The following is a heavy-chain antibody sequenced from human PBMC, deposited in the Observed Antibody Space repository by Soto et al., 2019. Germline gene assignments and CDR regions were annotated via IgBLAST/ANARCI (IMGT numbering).Heavy chain of an antibody. J-gene: IGHJ4*01. V-gene: IGHV3-30*02. D-gene: IGHD3-22*01. Sequence: GGSLRLSCAASGFTFSTHAMHWIRQAPGKGLEWVAFIWSDGSNKYYADSVRGRFSISRDNSKNIVYLQMNSLKTEDTGIYYCTTDSYSTMIVVRFDYWGHGALVTVSS. CDR3: TTDSYSTMIVVRFDY. CDR2: IWSDGSNK. CDR1: GFTFSTHA.